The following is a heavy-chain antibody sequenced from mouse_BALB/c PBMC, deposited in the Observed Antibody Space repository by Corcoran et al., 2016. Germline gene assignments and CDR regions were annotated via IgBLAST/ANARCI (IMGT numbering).Heavy chain of an antibody. V-gene: IGHV1-26*01. CDR2: IYPKNGDT. CDR1: GYTFTDYY. J-gene: IGHJ1*01. CDR3: ARDWDWFFDV. Sequence: EVQLQQSGPELGKPGASVKMSCKASGYTFTDYYMKWVKQSHGKNLEWIGDIYPKNGDTSYNQKFKGKATLTVDKSSSTVYMQLNSLTSEDSAVYYCARDWDWFFDVWGAGTTVTVSS. D-gene: IGHD4-1*01.